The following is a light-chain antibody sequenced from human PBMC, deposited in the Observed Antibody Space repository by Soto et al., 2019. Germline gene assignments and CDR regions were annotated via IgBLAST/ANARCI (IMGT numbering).Light chain of an antibody. CDR1: QSVSSN. CDR3: QQYNNWPPYT. V-gene: IGKV3-15*01. Sequence: EIVMTQSPATLSVSPGERATLSCRASQSVSSNLAGYQQKPGQAPRLLIYGASTRATGIPARFSGSRSGTEFTLTINSLQSEDFAVYYCQQYNNWPPYTFGQGTKLEIK. J-gene: IGKJ2*01. CDR2: GAS.